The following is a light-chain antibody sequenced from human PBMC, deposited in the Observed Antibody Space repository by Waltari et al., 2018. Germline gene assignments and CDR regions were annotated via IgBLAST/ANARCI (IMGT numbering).Light chain of an antibody. J-gene: IGKJ1*01. CDR3: QQYNSYSPWT. CDR2: KAS. CDR1: QSISSW. V-gene: IGKV1-5*03. Sequence: DIQVTQSPSTLSASLGDRVTITCRASQSISSWLAWYQQKPGKAPKILIKKASSLESGVPSRFTGSGSGTEFTLTISSLQPDDFATYYCQQYNSYSPWTFGQGTKVEIK.